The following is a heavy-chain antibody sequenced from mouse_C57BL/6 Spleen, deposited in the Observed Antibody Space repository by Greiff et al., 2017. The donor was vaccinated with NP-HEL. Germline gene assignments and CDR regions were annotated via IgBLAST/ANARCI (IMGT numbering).Heavy chain of an antibody. D-gene: IGHD2-1*01. Sequence: EVQGVESGGGLVQPKGSLKLSCAASGFSFNTYAMNWVRQAPGKGLEWGARIRSKSNNYATYYADSVKDRFTISRDDSESMLYLQMNNLKTEDTAMYYCVYGIYAMDYWGQGTSVTVSS. V-gene: IGHV10-1*01. CDR2: IRSKSNNYAT. J-gene: IGHJ4*01. CDR1: GFSFNTYA. CDR3: VYGIYAMDY.